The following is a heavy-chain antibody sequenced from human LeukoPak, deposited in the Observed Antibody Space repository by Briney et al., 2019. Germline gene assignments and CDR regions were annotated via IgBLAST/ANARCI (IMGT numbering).Heavy chain of an antibody. D-gene: IGHD6-19*01. CDR1: GFTFSSYW. CDR3: AREVYSSGWSSFDY. V-gene: IGHV3-74*01. CDR2: INSDGRST. J-gene: IGHJ4*02. Sequence: GGSLRLSCAASGFTFSSYWMHWVRHAPGKGLVWVSRINSDGRSTIHADSVKGRFTISRDNAKNTLYLQMNSLRAEDTAVYYCAREVYSSGWSSFDYWGQGTLVTVSS.